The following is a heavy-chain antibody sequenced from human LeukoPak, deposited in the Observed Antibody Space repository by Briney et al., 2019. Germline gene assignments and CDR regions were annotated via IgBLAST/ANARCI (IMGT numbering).Heavy chain of an antibody. CDR1: GDSVSSNSVT. CDR3: ARRLTQYDCFDP. CDR2: TYYRSTWYN. Sequence: SQTLSLTCAISGDSVSSNSVTWNWNRQSPSRGLEWLGGTYYRSTWYNDYAVSVRGRITVNPDTSKNQFSLHLNSVTPEDAAVYYCARRLTQYDCFDPWGQGILVTVSS. V-gene: IGHV6-1*01. D-gene: IGHD2-2*01. J-gene: IGHJ5*02.